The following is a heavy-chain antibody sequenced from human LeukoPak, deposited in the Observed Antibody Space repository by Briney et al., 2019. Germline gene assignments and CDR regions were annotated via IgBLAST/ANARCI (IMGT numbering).Heavy chain of an antibody. D-gene: IGHD3-9*01. J-gene: IGHJ6*04. CDR3: TRGRGPYYDILTGYLPDV. V-gene: IGHV3-49*04. Sequence: GGSLRLSCTASGFTFGDYAMSWVRQAPGKGLEWVGFIRSKAYGGTTEYAASVKGRFTISRDDSKSIAYLQMNSLKTEDTAVYYCTRGRGPYYDILTGYLPDVWGKGTTVTISS. CDR2: IRSKAYGGTT. CDR1: GFTFGDYA.